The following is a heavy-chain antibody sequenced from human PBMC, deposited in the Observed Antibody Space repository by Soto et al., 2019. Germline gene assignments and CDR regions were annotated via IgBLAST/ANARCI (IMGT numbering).Heavy chain of an antibody. D-gene: IGHD1-20*01. Sequence: QVQLVESGGGVVQPGRSLRLSCAASGFTFSTHAMHWVRQAPGKGLECVAIVSFDGSNKYYADSVKGRFTISRDNSKNTLDLQMSGLTPEDTATYYCARDQTGITTTGGGRIDHWGQGILVTVSS. CDR3: ARDQTGITTTGGGRIDH. V-gene: IGHV3-30-3*01. J-gene: IGHJ4*02. CDR2: VSFDGSNK. CDR1: GFTFSTHA.